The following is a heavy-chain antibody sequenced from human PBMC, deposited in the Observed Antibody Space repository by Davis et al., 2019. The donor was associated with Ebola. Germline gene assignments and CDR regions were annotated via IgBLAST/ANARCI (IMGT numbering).Heavy chain of an antibody. Sequence: MPSETLSLTCTVSGGSISSYYWGWIRQPPGKGLEWIGSIYYSGSTYYNPSLKSRVTISVDTSKNQFSLKLSSVTAADTAVYYCARAGGIVVVPAAIRAYYGMDVWGQGTTVTVSS. CDR1: GGSISSYY. J-gene: IGHJ6*02. D-gene: IGHD2-2*01. CDR2: IYYSGST. V-gene: IGHV4-39*01. CDR3: ARAGGIVVVPAAIRAYYGMDV.